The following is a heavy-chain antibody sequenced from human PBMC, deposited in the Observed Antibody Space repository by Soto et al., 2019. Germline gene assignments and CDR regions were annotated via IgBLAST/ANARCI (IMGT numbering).Heavy chain of an antibody. Sequence: KASETLSLTCTVSGGSISSYYWSWIRQPPGKGLEWIGYIYYSGSTNYNPSLKSRVTISVDTSKNQFFLKLSSVTAADTAVYYCARDATAFDPWGQGTLVTVSS. J-gene: IGHJ5*02. V-gene: IGHV4-59*01. D-gene: IGHD1-26*01. CDR3: ARDATAFDP. CDR2: IYYSGST. CDR1: GGSISSYY.